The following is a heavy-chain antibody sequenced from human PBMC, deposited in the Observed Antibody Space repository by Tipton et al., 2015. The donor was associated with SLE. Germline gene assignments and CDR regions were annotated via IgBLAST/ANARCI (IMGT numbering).Heavy chain of an antibody. J-gene: IGHJ3*02. CDR2: IYYSGST. D-gene: IGHD3-16*01. V-gene: IGHV4-39*07. CDR1: GFTFSSYA. CDR3: ARDLGDDI. Sequence: LRLSCAASGFTFSSYAMHWVRQAPGKGLEWIGSIYYSGSTYYNPSLKSRVTISVDTSKNQFSLKLSSVTAADTAVYYCARDLGDDIWGQGTMVTVSS.